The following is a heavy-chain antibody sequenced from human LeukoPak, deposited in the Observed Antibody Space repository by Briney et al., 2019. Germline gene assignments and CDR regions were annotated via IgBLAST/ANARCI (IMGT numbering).Heavy chain of an antibody. CDR2: IHHSGST. CDR3: ARLGYSSSTSCYPVN. D-gene: IGHD2-2*01. CDR1: DYSISSAYY. Sequence: PSEILSLTCDVSDYSISSAYYWGWIRQPPGKGLEWIASIHHSGSTDYNPSLKSRVTISIDTSKNQFSLNLRFVTATDTAVYYCARLGYSSSTSCYPVNWGQGTLVTVSS. J-gene: IGHJ4*02. V-gene: IGHV4-38-2*01.